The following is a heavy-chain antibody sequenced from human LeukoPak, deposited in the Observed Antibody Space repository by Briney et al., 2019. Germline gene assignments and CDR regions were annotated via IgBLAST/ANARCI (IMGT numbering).Heavy chain of an antibody. CDR2: IKEDGSET. CDR3: ARDRGYSSFDY. CDR1: AFTFSTYW. D-gene: IGHD3-22*01. V-gene: IGHV3-7*01. Sequence: GGSLRLSCAASAFTFSTYWMSWVRQAPGKGLEWVANIKEDGSETNYVDSVKGRFAISRDNAKNSLYLQMNSLRAEDTAVYYCARDRGYSSFDYWGQGTLVTVSS. J-gene: IGHJ4*02.